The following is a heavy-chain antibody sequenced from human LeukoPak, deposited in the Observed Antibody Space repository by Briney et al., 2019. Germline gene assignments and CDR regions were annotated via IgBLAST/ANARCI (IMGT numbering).Heavy chain of an antibody. CDR3: ARLSVTTGDAFDI. CDR2: IYPAASDS. J-gene: IGHJ3*02. CDR1: GYSFTNYW. V-gene: IGHV5-51*01. Sequence: GESLEISCKDSGYSFTNYWIGWVRQLPGKVLEWMGIIYPAASDSRYSPSFQHQVTISAVKSISTAYLQWRRLKASDTAMYYCARLSVTTGDAFDIWGQGTMVTVSS. D-gene: IGHD4-17*01.